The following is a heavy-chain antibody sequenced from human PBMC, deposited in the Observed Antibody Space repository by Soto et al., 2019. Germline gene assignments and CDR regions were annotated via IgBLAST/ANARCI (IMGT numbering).Heavy chain of an antibody. CDR2: ISYDGSNK. J-gene: IGHJ4*02. Sequence: PGGSLRLSCAASGFSVSSSYISWVRQAPGKGLEWVAVISYDGSNKYYADSVKGRFTISRDNSKNTLYLQMNSLRAEDTAVYYCAKDKDIVVVVAATAGLDYWGQGTLVTVSS. D-gene: IGHD2-15*01. V-gene: IGHV3-30*18. CDR3: AKDKDIVVVVAATAGLDY. CDR1: GFSVSSSY.